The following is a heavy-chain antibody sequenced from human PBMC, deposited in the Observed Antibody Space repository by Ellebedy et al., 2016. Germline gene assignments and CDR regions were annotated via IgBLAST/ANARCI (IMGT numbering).Heavy chain of an antibody. D-gene: IGHD7-27*01. CDR1: GDSIRSGAHP. CDR2: IFQSGNT. V-gene: IGHV4-30-2*06. Sequence: SETLSLXCAVSGDSIRSGAHPWTWIRQSPGKGLEWIGYIFQSGNTNYNPSLKSRVSMSIDKSKRQFSLTLTSVTAADTAVYYCARCNWDNGSAFDIWGQGTTVIVSS. CDR3: ARCNWDNGSAFDI. J-gene: IGHJ3*02.